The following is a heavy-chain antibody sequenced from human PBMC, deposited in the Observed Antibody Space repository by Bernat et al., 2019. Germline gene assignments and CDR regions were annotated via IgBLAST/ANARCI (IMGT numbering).Heavy chain of an antibody. V-gene: IGHV4-59*01. CDR3: AEIIAVAGWYYFDY. J-gene: IGHJ4*02. CDR1: GGSISSYY. Sequence: QVQLQESGPGLVKPSETLSLTCTVSGGSISSYYWSWIPQPPGKGLVWSGYIYYSGSTNYTPSLKSRVTISVDTSKNQFSLKLSSVTAADTAVYYCAEIIAVAGWYYFDYWGQGTLVTVSS. D-gene: IGHD6-19*01. CDR2: IYYSGST.